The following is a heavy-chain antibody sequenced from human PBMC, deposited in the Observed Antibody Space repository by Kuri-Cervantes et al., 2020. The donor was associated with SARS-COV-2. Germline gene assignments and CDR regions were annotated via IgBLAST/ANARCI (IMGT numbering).Heavy chain of an antibody. J-gene: IGHJ4*02. CDR2: IWYDGSNK. D-gene: IGHD5-18*01. V-gene: IGHV3-33*06. CDR1: GFTFSSYG. Sequence: LSLTCAASGFTFSSYGMHWVRQAPGKGLEWVAVIWYDGSNKYYADSVKGRFTISRDNSKNTLYLQMNSLRAEDTAVYYCAKDRIQLWEDDYWGQGTLVTVSS. CDR3: AKDRIQLWEDDY.